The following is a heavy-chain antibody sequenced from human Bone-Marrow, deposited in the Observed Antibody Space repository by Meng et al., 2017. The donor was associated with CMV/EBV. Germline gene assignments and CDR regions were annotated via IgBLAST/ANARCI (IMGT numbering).Heavy chain of an antibody. CDR2: IIPSLGIA. Sequence: SVMVSCKASGGTFSSYAISWVRQAPGQGLEWMGGIIPSLGIANYAQKFQGRVTITADKSTSTAYMELSSLRSEDTAVYYCASSSLLWFGESPHYYYGMDVWGQGTTVTVSS. CDR3: ASSSLLWFGESPHYYYGMDV. CDR1: GGTFSSYA. V-gene: IGHV1-69*10. J-gene: IGHJ6*02. D-gene: IGHD3-10*01.